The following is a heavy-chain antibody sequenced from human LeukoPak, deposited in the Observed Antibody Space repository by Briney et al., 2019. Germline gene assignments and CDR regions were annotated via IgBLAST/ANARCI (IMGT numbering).Heavy chain of an antibody. CDR3: ARDLWFGEFDY. CDR2: IGPSGDQT. Sequence: GESLRLSCAASGFTFSTYGMNWVRQAPGKGLEWVSGIGPSGDQTYYADSVKGRFTISRENSKNMVYLQMNSLRAEDTAVYYCARDLWFGEFDYWGQGNLVTVSS. CDR1: GFTFSTYG. J-gene: IGHJ4*02. D-gene: IGHD3-10*01. V-gene: IGHV3-23*01.